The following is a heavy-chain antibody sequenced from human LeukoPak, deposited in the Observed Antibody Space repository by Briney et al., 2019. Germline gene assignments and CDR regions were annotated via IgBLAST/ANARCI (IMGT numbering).Heavy chain of an antibody. CDR3: ARGQVYCSGGSCSTFDY. CDR2: ISRSGTTI. Sequence: GGSLRLSCAASGLTFSDYYMSWIRQAPGKGLEWISQISRSGTTIYYADSVRGRFTISRDNAKNSLYLQMSSLRAEDTAVYYCARGQVYCSGGSCSTFDYWGQGTLVTVSS. J-gene: IGHJ4*02. CDR1: GLTFSDYY. V-gene: IGHV3-11*04. D-gene: IGHD2-15*01.